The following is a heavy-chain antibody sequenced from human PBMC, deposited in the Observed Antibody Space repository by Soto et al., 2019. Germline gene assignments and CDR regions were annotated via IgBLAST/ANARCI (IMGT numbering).Heavy chain of an antibody. D-gene: IGHD3-3*01. V-gene: IGHV3-23*01. J-gene: IGHJ4*02. CDR3: AKDGKNYDFWSGYSNYFDY. CDR2: ISGSGGST. Sequence: GGSLRLSCAASGFTFSSYAMSWVRQAPGKGLEWVSAISGSGGSTYYADSVKGRFTISRDNSKNTLYLQMNSLRAEDTAVYYCAKDGKNYDFWSGYSNYFDYWGQGTLVTVSS. CDR1: GFTFSSYA.